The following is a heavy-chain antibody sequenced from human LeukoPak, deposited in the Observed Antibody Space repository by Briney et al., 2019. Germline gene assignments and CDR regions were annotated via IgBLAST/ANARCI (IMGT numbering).Heavy chain of an antibody. CDR1: GFTVSSNY. CDR3: ARTATFGMAEFDP. V-gene: IGHV3-66*01. D-gene: IGHD3-10*01. CDR2: IYSGGST. Sequence: GGSLRLSCAASGFTVSSNYMSWVRQAPGKGLEWVSVIYSGGSTYYADSVKGRFTISRDNSKNTLYLQMNSLGAEDTAVYYCARTATFGMAEFDPWGQGTLVTVSS. J-gene: IGHJ5*02.